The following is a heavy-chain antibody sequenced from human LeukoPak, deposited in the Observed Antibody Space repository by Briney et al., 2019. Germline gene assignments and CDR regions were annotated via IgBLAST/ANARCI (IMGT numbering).Heavy chain of an antibody. D-gene: IGHD2-2*02. CDR3: ARVPTYCSSTSCYSLFDY. CDR2: ISYDGSNK. CDR1: GFTVSSNY. J-gene: IGHJ4*02. V-gene: IGHV3-30-3*01. Sequence: GGSLRLSCAASGFTVSSNYMSWVRQAPGKGLEWVAVISYDGSNKYYADSVKGRFTISRDNSKNTLYLQMNSLRAEDTAVYYCARVPTYCSSTSCYSLFDYWGQGTLVTVSS.